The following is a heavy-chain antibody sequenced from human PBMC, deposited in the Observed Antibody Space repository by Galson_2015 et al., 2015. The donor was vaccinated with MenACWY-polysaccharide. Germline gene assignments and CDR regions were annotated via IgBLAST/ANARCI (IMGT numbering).Heavy chain of an antibody. D-gene: IGHD6-19*01. CDR1: GFTFSSYA. Sequence: SLRLSCAASGFTFSSYAMSWVRQAPGKGLEWVSTVSGSGSSTYYADSVKGRFTISRDNSKNTLYLQMGSLRAEDTAVYYCAKVAVAGSMSFFDYWGQGTLVTVSS. CDR2: VSGSGSST. CDR3: AKVAVAGSMSFFDY. J-gene: IGHJ4*02. V-gene: IGHV3-23*01.